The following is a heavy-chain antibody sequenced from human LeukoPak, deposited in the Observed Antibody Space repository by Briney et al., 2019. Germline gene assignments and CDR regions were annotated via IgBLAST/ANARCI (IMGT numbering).Heavy chain of an antibody. CDR1: GYSFTSYW. V-gene: IGHV5-10-1*01. CDR2: IDPSDSYT. Sequence: GESLEISCKGSGYSFTSYWISWVRQMPGKGLEWMGRIDPSDSYTNYSPSFQDHVTISADKSISTAYLQWSSLKASDTAMYYCARQVGAKYNWFDPWGQGTLVTVSS. J-gene: IGHJ5*02. D-gene: IGHD1-26*01. CDR3: ARQVGAKYNWFDP.